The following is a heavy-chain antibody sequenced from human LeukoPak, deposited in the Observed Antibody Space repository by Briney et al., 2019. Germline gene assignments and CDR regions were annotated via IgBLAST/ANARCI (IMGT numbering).Heavy chain of an antibody. D-gene: IGHD2-8*01. CDR2: ISSSGSTI. CDR3: AGTNGRFVAFDI. V-gene: IGHV3-48*04. J-gene: IGHJ3*02. Sequence: EPGGSLRLSCAASGFTFSSYSMNWVRQAPGKGLEWVSSISSSGSTIYYADSVKGRFTISRDNAKNSLYLQMNSLRAEDTAVYYCAGTNGRFVAFDIWSQGTMVTVSS. CDR1: GFTFSSYS.